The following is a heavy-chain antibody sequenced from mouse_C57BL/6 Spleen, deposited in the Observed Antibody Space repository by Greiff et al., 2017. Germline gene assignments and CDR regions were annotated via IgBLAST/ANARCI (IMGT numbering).Heavy chain of an antibody. CDR2: IDPSDSET. Sequence: QVQLKQPGAELVRPGSSVKLSCTASGYTFTSYWMHWVKQRPIQGLEWIGNIDPSDSETHYNQKFKDKATLTVDKSSSTAYMQLSSLTSEDSAVYYCASVNYYGSSFPYFDVWGTGTTVTVSS. J-gene: IGHJ1*03. V-gene: IGHV1-52*01. CDR1: GYTFTSYW. CDR3: ASVNYYGSSFPYFDV. D-gene: IGHD1-1*01.